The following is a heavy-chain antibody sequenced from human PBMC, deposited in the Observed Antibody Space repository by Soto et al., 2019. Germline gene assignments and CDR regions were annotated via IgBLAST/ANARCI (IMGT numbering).Heavy chain of an antibody. Sequence: SLRLSCAASGFTFSSYAMHWVRQAPGKGLEWVAVISYDGSNKYYADSVKGRFTISRDNSKNTLYLQMNSLRAEDTAVYYCARPTKWELLQYYYYYGMDVWGQGTTVTVSS. CDR3: ARPTKWELLQYYYYYGMDV. CDR1: GFTFSSYA. V-gene: IGHV3-30-3*01. J-gene: IGHJ6*02. CDR2: ISYDGSNK. D-gene: IGHD1-26*01.